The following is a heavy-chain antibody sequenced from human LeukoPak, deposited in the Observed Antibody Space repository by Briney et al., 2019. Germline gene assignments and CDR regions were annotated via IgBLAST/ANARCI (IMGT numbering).Heavy chain of an antibody. J-gene: IGHJ4*02. D-gene: IGHD2-15*01. Sequence: GGSLRLSCAASGFTFDDYAMHWVRHALGKGLERVSLISGDGGSIYYADSVKGRFTISRDNSKNSLYLQMNGLTTEDTALYYCAKDRYYSGIKFYFDYWGQGTLVTVSS. CDR3: AKDRYYSGIKFYFDY. CDR2: ISGDGGSI. V-gene: IGHV3-43*02. CDR1: GFTFDDYA.